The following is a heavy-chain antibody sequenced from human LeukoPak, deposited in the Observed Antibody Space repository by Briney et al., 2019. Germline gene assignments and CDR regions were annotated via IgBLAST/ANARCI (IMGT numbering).Heavy chain of an antibody. CDR2: IYYSGST. V-gene: IGHV4-39*07. D-gene: IGHD2-21*02. CDR3: ARTRDCGGDCYSDAFDI. J-gene: IGHJ3*02. Sequence: SETLSLTCTVSGGSISSSSYYWGWIRQPPGKGLEWIGSIYYSGSTYYNPSLKSRVTISVDTSKNQFSLRVSSVTAADTAVYYCARTRDCGGDCYSDAFDIWGQGTMVTVSS. CDR1: GGSISSSSYY.